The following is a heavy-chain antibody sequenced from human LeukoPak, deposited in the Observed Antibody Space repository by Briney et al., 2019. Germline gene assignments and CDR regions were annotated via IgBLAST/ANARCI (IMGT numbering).Heavy chain of an antibody. V-gene: IGHV3-20*04. D-gene: IGHD4-17*01. CDR2: INWNGGSI. Sequence: GGSLRLSCAASGFTFDNYGMSWVRLAPGKGLEWVSGINWNGGSIGYAHSVKGRFTISRDNAKNSLYLQMNSLRAEDTALYYCARIGIYGDYGRYFDYWGQGTLVTVSS. J-gene: IGHJ4*02. CDR3: ARIGIYGDYGRYFDY. CDR1: GFTFDNYG.